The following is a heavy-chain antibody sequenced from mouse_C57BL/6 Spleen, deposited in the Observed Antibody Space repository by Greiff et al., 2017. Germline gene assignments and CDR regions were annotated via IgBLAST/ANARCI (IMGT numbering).Heavy chain of an antibody. V-gene: IGHV1-53*01. Sequence: QVQLQQPGTELVKPGASVKLSCKASGYTFTSYWMHWVKQRPGQGLEWIGNINPSNGGTNYNEKFKSKATLTVDKSSSTAYMQLSSLTSEDSAVYYCAIYSTVVAKGDYYAMDYWGQGTSVTVSS. J-gene: IGHJ4*01. D-gene: IGHD1-1*01. CDR1: GYTFTSYW. CDR2: INPSNGGT. CDR3: AIYSTVVAKGDYYAMDY.